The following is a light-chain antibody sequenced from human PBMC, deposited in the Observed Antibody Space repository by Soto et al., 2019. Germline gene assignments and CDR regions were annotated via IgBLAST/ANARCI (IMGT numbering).Light chain of an antibody. CDR2: DAS. V-gene: IGKV3-11*01. CDR1: QSVSSY. J-gene: IGKJ5*01. CDR3: QQRSNWPIT. Sequence: EIVLTQSPATLSLSPGERATLSCRASQSVSSYLAWYQKKAGQAPRLLIYDASNRATGIPARFSGSGSGTDFTLTISSLEPEDFAVYYCQQRSNWPITFGQGTRLEI.